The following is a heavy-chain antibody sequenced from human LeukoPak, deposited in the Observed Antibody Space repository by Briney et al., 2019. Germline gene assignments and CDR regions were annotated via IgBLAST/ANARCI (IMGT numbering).Heavy chain of an antibody. Sequence: GGSLRLSCAAFGFTFSSYGMHWVRQTPGKGLEWVAFIRHDGSYQQYADSVKGRFTVSRDNSKDMVYLQMNSLRTEDTAVYYCAKNRDSSDYPRDFDFWGQGTRVTVSS. CDR3: AKNRDSSDYPRDFDF. V-gene: IGHV3-30*02. CDR1: GFTFSSYG. J-gene: IGHJ4*02. D-gene: IGHD3-22*01. CDR2: IRHDGSYQ.